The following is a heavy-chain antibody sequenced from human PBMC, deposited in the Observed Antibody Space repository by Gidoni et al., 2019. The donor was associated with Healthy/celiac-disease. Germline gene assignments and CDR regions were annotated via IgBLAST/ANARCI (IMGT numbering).Heavy chain of an antibody. CDR2: ITPFNGNT. CDR1: GYTFTYRY. Sequence: QMQLVQSGAEVKKTGSSVKVSCKTSGYTFTYRYLHWVRQAPGQALEWMGWITPFNGNTHYAQKFQDRVTITRDRFMSTAYMELSSLRSEDTAMYYCVMGERWLRDWGQGTLVTVSS. CDR3: VMGERWLRD. D-gene: IGHD3-16*01. V-gene: IGHV1-45*02. J-gene: IGHJ4*02.